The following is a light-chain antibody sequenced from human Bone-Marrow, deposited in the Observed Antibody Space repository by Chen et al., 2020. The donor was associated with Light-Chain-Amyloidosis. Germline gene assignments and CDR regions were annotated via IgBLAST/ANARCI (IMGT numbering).Light chain of an antibody. CDR2: GNS. J-gene: IGLJ1*01. CDR3: QSYDNSLSGNFV. V-gene: IGLV1-40*01. CDR1: NSNIVASYD. Sequence: QSVLTQPPSLSGAPGQSVTISSTGSNSNIVASYDVHWYQQLPGTAPKLLIYGNSNRPSGVPDRFSGSKSDTSASLAITGLQAEDEADYYCQSYDNSLSGNFVFGTGTKVTVL.